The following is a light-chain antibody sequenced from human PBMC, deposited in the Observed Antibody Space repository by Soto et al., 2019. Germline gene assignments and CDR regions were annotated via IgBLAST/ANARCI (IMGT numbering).Light chain of an antibody. J-gene: IGLJ1*01. CDR1: SSNIGHNS. V-gene: IGLV1-44*01. CDR2: SNN. CDR3: SSYAGSTNL. Sequence: QSVLTQPPSASGTPGQRVAISCSGGSSNIGHNSVNWYQQLPGTAPKLLIYSNNQRPSGVPDRFSGSKSGTSASLAISGLQSEDEADYYCSSYAGSTNLFGTGTKVTVL.